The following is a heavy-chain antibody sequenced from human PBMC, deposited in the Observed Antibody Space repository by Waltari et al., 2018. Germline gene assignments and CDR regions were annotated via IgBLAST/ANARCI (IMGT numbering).Heavy chain of an antibody. CDR2: IWYDGSIQ. J-gene: IGHJ3*02. D-gene: IGHD2-15*01. Sequence: VQLVESGGGVVQHGKALRPSGEASGFTFDEFGMHWVRQAPGKGLQWVAVIWYDGSIQHYAESVKGRFTISRDNAENILNLEMSGLRVEDTAVYYCARKKAGLLDAFDIWGQGTMVTVSS. V-gene: IGHV3-33*01. CDR1: GFTFDEFG. CDR3: ARKKAGLLDAFDI.